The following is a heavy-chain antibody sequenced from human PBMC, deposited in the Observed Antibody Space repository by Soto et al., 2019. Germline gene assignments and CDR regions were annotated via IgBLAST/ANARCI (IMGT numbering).Heavy chain of an antibody. J-gene: IGHJ4*02. D-gene: IGHD2-8*02. Sequence: QVQLVQSGGGVVRPGGSLRLSCVASGFTFSRYTMHWVRQAPGKGLEWVALMPYYGSKKYYADSVKGRLTISRDSSKNTLLLEMDGLRHEDTALYYCARDSGLLAFDYWGQGSLVSVSA. CDR2: MPYYGSKK. CDR3: ARDSGLLAFDY. V-gene: IGHV3-30*04. CDR1: GFTFSRYT.